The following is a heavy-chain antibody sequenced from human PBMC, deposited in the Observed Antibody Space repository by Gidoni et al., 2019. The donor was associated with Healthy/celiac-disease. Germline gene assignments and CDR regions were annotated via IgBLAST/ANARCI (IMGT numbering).Heavy chain of an antibody. J-gene: IGHJ4*02. Sequence: QVQLVQSGAEVKKPGASVKVSCQATGSPFTSYHMHWVRQAPGQGRTGIERLTPNSGGTNYAQKVQGRFTMTRVTSIRPAYMELSRLRSDDTAVYYCLMPAGDYGGHLWLRFDYWGQGTLVTVSS. CDR1: GSPFTSYH. D-gene: IGHD4-17*01. CDR2: LTPNSGGT. CDR3: LMPAGDYGGHLWLRFDY. V-gene: IGHV1-2*06.